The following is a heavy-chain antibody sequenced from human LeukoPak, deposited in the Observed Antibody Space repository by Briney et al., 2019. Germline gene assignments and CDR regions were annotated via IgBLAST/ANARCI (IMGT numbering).Heavy chain of an antibody. CDR2: IIPIFGTA. D-gene: IGHD2-15*01. V-gene: IGHV1-69*05. J-gene: IGHJ4*02. CDR1: GGTFSSYA. Sequence: SVKVSCKASGGTFSSYAISWVRQAPGQGLEWMGRIIPIFGTANYAQKFHGRVTITTDQSTSTAYMELSSLRSEDMAVYCCAMGVVVAATIDYWGEGTLVTVSS. CDR3: AMGVVVAATIDY.